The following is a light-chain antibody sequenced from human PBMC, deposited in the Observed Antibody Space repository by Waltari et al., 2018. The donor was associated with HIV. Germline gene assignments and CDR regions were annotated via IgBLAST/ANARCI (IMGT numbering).Light chain of an antibody. Sequence: DIQMTQSPSSLSASVGDRVTITCRASQRINNFLAWFQQQPGKAPKSLIYAAFTLHSGVPSKCSGSGSGTDYTLTINNLQPEDSAMYYCQQYHSYPLTFGQGTRLEIQ. V-gene: IGKV1-16*02. CDR2: AAF. CDR3: QQYHSYPLT. J-gene: IGKJ5*01. CDR1: QRINNF.